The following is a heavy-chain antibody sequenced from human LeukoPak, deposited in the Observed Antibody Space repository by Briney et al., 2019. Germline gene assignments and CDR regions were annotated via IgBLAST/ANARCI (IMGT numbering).Heavy chain of an antibody. V-gene: IGHV3-74*01. CDR1: GFIVTSNY. Sequence: PGGSLRLSCAASGFIVTSNYMSWVRQAPGKGLVWVSRIKSDGSTTTYADSVKGRFTISRDNAKNTLYLQMNSLRAEDTAVYYCARVVDTHFDYWGQGTLVTVSS. CDR2: IKSDGSTT. J-gene: IGHJ4*02. CDR3: ARVVDTHFDY. D-gene: IGHD5-18*01.